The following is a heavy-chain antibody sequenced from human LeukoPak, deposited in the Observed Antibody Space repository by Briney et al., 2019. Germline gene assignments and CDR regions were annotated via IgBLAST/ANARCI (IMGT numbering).Heavy chain of an antibody. CDR3: AESPYPYCGGDCSHAFDI. CDR1: GGSISSGGYY. CDR2: IYHSGST. Sequence: PSQTLSLTCTVSGGSISSGGYYWSWIRQPPGKGLEWIGYIYHSGSTYYNPSLKSRVTISVDTSKNQFSLKLSSVTAADTAVYYCAESPYPYCGGDCSHAFDIWGQGTMVTVSS. D-gene: IGHD2-21*02. J-gene: IGHJ3*02. V-gene: IGHV4-30-2*02.